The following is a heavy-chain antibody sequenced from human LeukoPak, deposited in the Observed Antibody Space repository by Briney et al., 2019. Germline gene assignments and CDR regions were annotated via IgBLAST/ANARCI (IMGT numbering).Heavy chain of an antibody. V-gene: IGHV3-48*02. CDR2: ISSSSSTI. CDR1: GFTFSSYS. D-gene: IGHD2-2*01. CDR3: ARAYCSSTSCYSEPFDY. J-gene: IGHJ4*02. Sequence: GGSLRLSCAASGFTFSSYSMNWVRQAPGKGLEWVSYISSSSSTIYYADSVKGRFTISRDNAKNSLYLQMNSLRDEDTAVYYCARAYCSSTSCYSEPFDYWGQGTLVTVSS.